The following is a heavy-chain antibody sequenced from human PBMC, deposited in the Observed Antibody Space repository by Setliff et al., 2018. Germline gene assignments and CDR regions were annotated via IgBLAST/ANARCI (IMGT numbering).Heavy chain of an antibody. V-gene: IGHV4-39*07. D-gene: IGHD1-1*01. J-gene: IGHJ1*01. CDR1: GASISTTYYY. CDR2: IFYNGMA. Sequence: SETLSLTCSVSGASISTTYYYWDWIRQSPEKGLEWIGSIFYNGMAYYNPSLKSRVTMSVDTSKNQLSLTLSSVTAADTAVYYCVREGYSEYFQDWGRGTLVTVSS. CDR3: VREGYSEYFQD.